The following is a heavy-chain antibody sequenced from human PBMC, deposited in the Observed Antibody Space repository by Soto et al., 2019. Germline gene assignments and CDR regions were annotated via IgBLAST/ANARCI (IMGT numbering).Heavy chain of an antibody. CDR3: ARQGTVAEGFDY. CDR2: FYPGDSDT. V-gene: IGHV5-51*01. Sequence: VESLKISWKGSGYYFPSYWIGWVRQMPGKGLEWMGIFYPGDSDTRYSPSFQGQVTISADRSISTAYLQWSSPKPSDTAMYYCARQGTVAEGFDYWGQGTLVTVSS. CDR1: GYYFPSYW. J-gene: IGHJ4*02.